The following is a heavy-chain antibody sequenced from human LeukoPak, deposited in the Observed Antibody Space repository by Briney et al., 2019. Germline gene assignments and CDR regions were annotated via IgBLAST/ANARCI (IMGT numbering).Heavy chain of an antibody. D-gene: IGHD1-26*01. CDR3: ARRERLLYYYYGMDV. J-gene: IGHJ6*02. Sequence: ASVKVSCKASGYTFTSYGISWVRQAPGQGLEWMGWISAYNGNTNYAQKLQGRVTMTTDTSTSTAYMELRSLRSDDTAVYYCARRERLLYYYYGMDVWGQGTTVTVSS. V-gene: IGHV1-18*01. CDR1: GYTFTSYG. CDR2: ISAYNGNT.